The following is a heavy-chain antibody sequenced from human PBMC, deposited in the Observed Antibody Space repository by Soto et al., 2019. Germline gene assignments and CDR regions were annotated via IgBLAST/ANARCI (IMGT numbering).Heavy chain of an antibody. CDR1: GFTFSSYS. CDR3: ARDSTSSSWSKANYFDY. CDR2: ISSSSSYI. V-gene: IGHV3-21*01. D-gene: IGHD6-13*01. J-gene: IGHJ4*02. Sequence: GSLRLSCAASGFTFSSYSMNWVRQAPGKGLEWVSSISSSSSYIYYADSVKGRFTISRDNAKNSLYMQMNSLRAEDTAVYYCARDSTSSSWSKANYFDYWGQGT.